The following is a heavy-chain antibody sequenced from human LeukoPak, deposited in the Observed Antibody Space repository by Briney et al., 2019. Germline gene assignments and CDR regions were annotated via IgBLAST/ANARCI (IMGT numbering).Heavy chain of an antibody. J-gene: IGHJ5*02. CDR2: IHSGGST. V-gene: IGHV3-53*01. CDR1: GFTVSSHY. Sequence: GGSLRLSCAASGFTVSSHYMSWVRQAPGKGLEWVSVIHSGGSTYHADSVKGRFTISRDNSKNTLYLQMNSLRAEDTAVYYCAKVDYSQGPWFDPWGQGTLVTVSS. CDR3: AKVDYSQGPWFDP. D-gene: IGHD4-11*01.